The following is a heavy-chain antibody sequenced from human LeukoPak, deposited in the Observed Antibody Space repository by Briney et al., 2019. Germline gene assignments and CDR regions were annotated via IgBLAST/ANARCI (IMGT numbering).Heavy chain of an antibody. D-gene: IGHD3-22*01. V-gene: IGHV4-31*03. CDR1: GGSISSGGYY. CDR3: ARVVGYYYDSSGYSDY. J-gene: IGHJ4*02. CDR2: IHYSGST. Sequence: SETLSLTCTVSGGSISSGGYYWSWIRQHPGRGLEWIVYIHYSGSTYYNPSLKSRVTISVDTSKNQFSLKLSSVTAADTAVYYCARVVGYYYDSSGYSDYWGQGTLVTVSS.